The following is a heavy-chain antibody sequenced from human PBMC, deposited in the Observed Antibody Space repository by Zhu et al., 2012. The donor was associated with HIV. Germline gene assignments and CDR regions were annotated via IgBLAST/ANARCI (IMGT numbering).Heavy chain of an antibody. V-gene: IGHV4-38-2*01. D-gene: IGHD3-9*01. CDR2: IYHSGST. Sequence: QVQLQESGPGLVKPSETLSLTCAVSGYSISSDYYWGCIRQPPGKGLEWIGSIYHSGSTYYNPSLKSRVTISVDTSKEPVLPEAELCDRRRHGPVYYCARLAYYDILTGLDRTRTNYFDYWGQGTLVTVSS. J-gene: IGHJ4*02. CDR1: GYSISSDYY. CDR3: ARLAYYDILTGLDRTRTNYFDY.